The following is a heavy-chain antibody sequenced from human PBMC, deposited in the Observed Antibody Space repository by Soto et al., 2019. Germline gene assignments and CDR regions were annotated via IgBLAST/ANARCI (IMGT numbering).Heavy chain of an antibody. Sequence: GGSLRLSCVASGFTFRNHAMTWVRQPPGKGLEWVSGISGSGTMKYYADSVRGHFTISRENAKNTQHLQMDILRVEDTAVYYCAKEAEENEQVPIPGDNWGQGTLVTVSS. CDR1: GFTFRNHA. J-gene: IGHJ4*02. CDR2: ISGSGTMK. D-gene: IGHD2-2*02. V-gene: IGHV3-23*01. CDR3: AKEAEENEQVPIPGDN.